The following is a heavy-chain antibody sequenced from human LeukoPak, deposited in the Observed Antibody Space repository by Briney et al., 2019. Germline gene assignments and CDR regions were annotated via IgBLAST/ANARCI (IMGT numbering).Heavy chain of an antibody. V-gene: IGHV4-34*01. D-gene: IGHD4-17*01. CDR1: GGSFSGYY. J-gene: IGHJ4*02. CDR2: INHSGST. CDR3: ASSYGDSSY. Sequence: PSETLSLTRAVYGGSFSGYYWSWIRQPPGKGLEWIGEINHSGSTNYNPSLKSRVTISVDTSKNQFSLKLSSVTAADTAVYYCASSYGDSSYWGQGTLVTVSS.